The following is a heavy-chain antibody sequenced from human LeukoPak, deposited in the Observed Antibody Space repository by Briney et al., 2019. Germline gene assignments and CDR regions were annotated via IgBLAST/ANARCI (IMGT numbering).Heavy chain of an antibody. D-gene: IGHD3-3*01. CDR2: IKQDGSEK. CDR3: ARDFWSGYYRH. J-gene: IGHJ4*02. CDR1: GFTFSSYW. V-gene: IGHV3-7*01. Sequence: GGSLRLSCAASGFTFSSYWMGWVRQAPGKGLEWVANIKQDGSEKYYVDSVKGRFTISRDNAKNSLYLQMNSLRAEDTAVYYCARDFWSGYYRHWGQGTLVTVSS.